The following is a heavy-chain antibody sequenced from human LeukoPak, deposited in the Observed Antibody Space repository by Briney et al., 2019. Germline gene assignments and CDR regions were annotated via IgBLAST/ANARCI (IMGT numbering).Heavy chain of an antibody. CDR2: IYYSGST. V-gene: IGHV4-59*01. CDR1: GGSISNYY. J-gene: IGHJ4*02. D-gene: IGHD5-18*01. CDR3: ARDKQPGDY. Sequence: SETLSLTCTVSGGSISNYYWGWIRQPPGKGQEWIGYIYYSGSTTYNPSLKSRVTISVDTSKNQFSLKLSSVTAADTAVYYCARDKQPGDYWGQGTLVTVSS.